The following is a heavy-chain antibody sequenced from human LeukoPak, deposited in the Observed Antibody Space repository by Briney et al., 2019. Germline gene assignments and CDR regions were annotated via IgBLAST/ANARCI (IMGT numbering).Heavy chain of an antibody. CDR1: GYSFTNYW. D-gene: IGHD3-10*01. CDR3: ARQEGSSFDS. V-gene: IGHV5-51*01. CDR2: IYPGDSDT. J-gene: IGHJ4*02. Sequence: GESLKISCKGSGYSFTNYWIGWVRQMPGKGLEWMGIIYPGDSDTRYSPSFQGQVTVSADKSISTAYLQWSNLKASDTAMFYCARQEGSSFDSWGQGTLVTVSS.